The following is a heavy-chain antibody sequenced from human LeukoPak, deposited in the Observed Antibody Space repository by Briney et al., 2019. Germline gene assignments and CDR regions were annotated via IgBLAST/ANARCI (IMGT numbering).Heavy chain of an antibody. CDR3: ARANNWNYALGY. CDR1: GYTFTIYG. D-gene: IGHD1-7*01. V-gene: IGHV1-18*01. Sequence: GASVKVSCKASGYTFTIYGISWVRQAPGQGLEWMGWISPYNGNTNYAQKFQDRVTMTTDTSTGTAYMELRSLRSDDTAMYYCARANNWNYALGYWGQGTLVTVSS. J-gene: IGHJ4*02. CDR2: ISPYNGNT.